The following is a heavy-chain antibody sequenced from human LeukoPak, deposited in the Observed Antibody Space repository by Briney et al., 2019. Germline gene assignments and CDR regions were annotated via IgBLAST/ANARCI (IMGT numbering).Heavy chain of an antibody. J-gene: IGHJ3*02. D-gene: IGHD3-22*01. CDR1: GYTFTSYY. V-gene: IGHV1-46*01. CDR2: INPSGGST. CDR3: ARDLQMNVYDSSGYYYHDAFDI. Sequence: ASVKVSCKASGYTFTSYYMHWVRQAPGQGLEWMGIINPSGGSTSYAQKFQGRVTMTRDTSTSTVYMELSSLRSEDTAVYYCARDLQMNVYDSSGYYYHDAFDIWGQGTMVTVSS.